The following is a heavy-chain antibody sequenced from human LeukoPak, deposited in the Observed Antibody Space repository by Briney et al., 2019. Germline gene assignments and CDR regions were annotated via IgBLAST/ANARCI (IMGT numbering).Heavy chain of an antibody. CDR2: FDPEDGET. Sequence: ASVKVSCKVSGYTLTELSMHWVRQAPGKGLEWMGGFDPEDGETIYAQKFQGRVTMTADTSTDTAYMELSSLRSEDTAVYYCARDTSGIAVADKGDYWGQGTLVTVSS. CDR1: GYTLTELS. D-gene: IGHD6-19*01. V-gene: IGHV1-24*01. CDR3: ARDTSGIAVADKGDY. J-gene: IGHJ4*02.